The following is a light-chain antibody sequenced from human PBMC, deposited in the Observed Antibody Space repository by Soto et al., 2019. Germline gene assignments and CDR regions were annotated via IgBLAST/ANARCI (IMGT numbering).Light chain of an antibody. V-gene: IGKV3-20*01. Sequence: EIVLTQSPGTLSLSPGERATRSCMASQSVSSSYLAWYQQKPGQAPRLLIYGASSRATGIPDRFSGSGSGTDFTLTISRLEPEDFAVYYCQQYGSSPVTFGQGTRPEI. J-gene: IGKJ5*01. CDR2: GAS. CDR1: QSVSSSY. CDR3: QQYGSSPVT.